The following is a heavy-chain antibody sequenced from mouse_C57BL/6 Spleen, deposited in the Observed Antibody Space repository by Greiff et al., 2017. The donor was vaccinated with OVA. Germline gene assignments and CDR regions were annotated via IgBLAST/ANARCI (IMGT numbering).Heavy chain of an antibody. J-gene: IGHJ2*01. CDR2: ISDDGSYT. CDR1: GFTFSSYA. Sequence: EVKVVESGGGLVKPGGSLKLSCAASGFTFSSYAMSWVRQTQEKRLEWVATISDDGSYTYYPDNVKGRFTISRDNAKNNLYLQMSQLKSEDTAMYYCARDGDYDRFDYWGQGTTLTVSS. D-gene: IGHD2-4*01. CDR3: ARDGDYDRFDY. V-gene: IGHV5-4*01.